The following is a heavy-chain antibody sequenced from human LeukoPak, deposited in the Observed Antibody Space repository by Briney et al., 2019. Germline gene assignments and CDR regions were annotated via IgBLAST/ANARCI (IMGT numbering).Heavy chain of an antibody. J-gene: IGHJ4*02. CDR2: IKEDGSER. CDR1: GFSFRSCW. CDR3: ARVAWPHYFDY. V-gene: IGHV3-7*01. Sequence: PGGSLRLSCAGSGFSFRSCWMSWVRQAPGKGLEWVANIKEDGSERYYVDSVKGRFTISRDNAKNALYLQMNSLRAEDTAVYYCARVAWPHYFDYWGQGTLVTVSS.